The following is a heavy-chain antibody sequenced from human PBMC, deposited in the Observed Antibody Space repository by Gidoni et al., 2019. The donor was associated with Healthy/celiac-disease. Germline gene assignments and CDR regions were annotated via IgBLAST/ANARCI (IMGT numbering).Heavy chain of an antibody. J-gene: IGHJ4*02. Sequence: QVQLVESGGGVVQPGRSLRLSCAASGFTFSSYGMHWVRQAPGKGRGWVAVIWYDGSNKYYADSVKGRFTISRDNSKNTLYLQMNSLRAEDTAVYYCARGAPGSGWYGYFDYWGQGTLVTVSS. D-gene: IGHD6-19*01. CDR1: GFTFSSYG. V-gene: IGHV3-33*01. CDR2: IWYDGSNK. CDR3: ARGAPGSGWYGYFDY.